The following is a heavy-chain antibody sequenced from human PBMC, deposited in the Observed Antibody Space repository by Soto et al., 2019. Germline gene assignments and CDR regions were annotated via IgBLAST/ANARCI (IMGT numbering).Heavy chain of an antibody. V-gene: IGHV4-59*01. D-gene: IGHD6-19*01. CDR1: GGSISSYY. Sequence: SETLSFTCTVSGGSISSYYWSWIRQPPGKGLEWIGYIYYSGSTNYNPSLKSRVTISVDTSKNQFSLKLSSVTAADTAVYYCARKYSSGLNWFDPWGQGTLVTVSS. J-gene: IGHJ5*02. CDR3: ARKYSSGLNWFDP. CDR2: IYYSGST.